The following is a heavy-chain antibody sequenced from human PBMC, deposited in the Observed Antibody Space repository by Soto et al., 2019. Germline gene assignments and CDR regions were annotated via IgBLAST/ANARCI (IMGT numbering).Heavy chain of an antibody. J-gene: IGHJ5*02. V-gene: IGHV4-59*01. CDR3: ASGGNRFDP. D-gene: IGHD3-16*01. Sequence: SETLSLTCNVSGGSISNYYWTWVRQSPEKGLEWIGYMYYNGNINYNPSLKSRVTISIDTSKNQFSLTLKSVTAADTAVYYCASGGNRFDPWGQGVLVTVSS. CDR1: GGSISNYY. CDR2: MYYNGNI.